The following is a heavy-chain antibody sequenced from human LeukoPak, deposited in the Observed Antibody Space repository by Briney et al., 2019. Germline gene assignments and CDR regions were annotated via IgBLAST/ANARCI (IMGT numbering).Heavy chain of an antibody. CDR2: INWNGAST. D-gene: IGHD3-10*01. Sequence: GGSLRLSCAASGFTLSSYSMNWVRQAPGKGLEWVSGINWNGASTGHADSVKGRFTISRDNANNSLYLQMNSLRAEDTALYYCARDPFYYGSGSYTGYYYYMDVWGKGTTATVSS. CDR3: ARDPFYYGSGSYTGYYYYMDV. V-gene: IGHV3-20*04. CDR1: GFTLSSYS. J-gene: IGHJ6*03.